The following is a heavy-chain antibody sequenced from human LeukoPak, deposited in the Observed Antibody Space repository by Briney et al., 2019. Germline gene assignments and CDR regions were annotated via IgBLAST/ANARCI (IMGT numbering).Heavy chain of an antibody. J-gene: IGHJ4*02. Sequence: PGGSLRLSCAASGFTFSSYSMNWVRQAPGKGLEWVSYISSSSSTIYYADSVKGRFTISRDNAKNSLYLQMNSLRAEDTAVYYCARERGSYISSWYYFDYWGQGTLVTVSS. D-gene: IGHD6-13*01. CDR3: ARERGSYISSWYYFDY. V-gene: IGHV3-48*04. CDR2: ISSSSSTI. CDR1: GFTFSSYS.